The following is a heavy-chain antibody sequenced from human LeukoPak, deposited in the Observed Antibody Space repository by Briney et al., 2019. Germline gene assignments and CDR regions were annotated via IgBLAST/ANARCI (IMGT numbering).Heavy chain of an antibody. D-gene: IGHD4-23*01. CDR3: ARSPGGNARTWLDY. CDR1: GYTFTNYA. Sequence: RASVKVFCKASGYTFTNYALHWVRQAPGQRLEWMGWTNGATGNTRFSQDFQGRLTITIDTSASTAYMELSSLRSEDTAVYYCARSPGGNARTWLDYWGQGTLVTVSS. J-gene: IGHJ4*02. CDR2: TNGATGNT. V-gene: IGHV1-3*02.